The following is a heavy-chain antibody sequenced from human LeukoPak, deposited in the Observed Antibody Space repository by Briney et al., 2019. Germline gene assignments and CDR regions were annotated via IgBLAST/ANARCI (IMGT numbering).Heavy chain of an antibody. CDR3: AGGPTVTTPYYFDY. CDR2: INHSGST. CDR1: GGSFSGYY. Sequence: PSETLSLTCAVYGGSFSGYYWSWIRQPPGKGLEWIGEINHSGSTNYNPSLKSRVTISVDTSKNQFSLKLSSVTAADTAVYYCAGGPTVTTPYYFDYWGQGTLVTVSS. V-gene: IGHV4-34*01. D-gene: IGHD4-17*01. J-gene: IGHJ4*02.